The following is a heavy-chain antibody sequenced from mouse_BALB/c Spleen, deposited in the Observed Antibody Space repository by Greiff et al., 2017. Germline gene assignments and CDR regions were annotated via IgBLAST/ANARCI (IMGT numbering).Heavy chain of an antibody. CDR2: ISTYYGDA. CDR3: ARKEDAMDY. Sequence: AQLQQSGAELVRPGVSVKISCKGSGYTFTDYAMHWVKQSHAKSLEWIGVISTYYGDASYNQKFKGKATMTVDKSSSTAYMELARLTSEDSAIYYCARKEDAMDYWGQGTSVTVSS. V-gene: IGHV1S137*01. J-gene: IGHJ4*01. CDR1: GYTFTDYA.